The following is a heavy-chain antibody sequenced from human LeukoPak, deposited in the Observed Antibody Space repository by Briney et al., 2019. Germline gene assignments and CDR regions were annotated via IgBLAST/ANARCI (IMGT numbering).Heavy chain of an antibody. CDR1: GFSFSGYY. Sequence: GGSLRLSCAASGFSFSGYYMSWLRQAPGKGLEWVSYISSSASTIYYADSVKGRFTISRDNAKNSLYLQLNSLRAEDTAVYYCARPGGGHSYGFDYWGQGTLVTVSS. V-gene: IGHV3-11*04. CDR2: ISSSASTI. CDR3: ARPGGGHSYGFDY. D-gene: IGHD5-18*01. J-gene: IGHJ4*02.